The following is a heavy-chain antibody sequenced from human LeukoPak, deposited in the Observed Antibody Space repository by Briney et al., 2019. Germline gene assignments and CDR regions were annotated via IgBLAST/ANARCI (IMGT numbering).Heavy chain of an antibody. D-gene: IGHD6-19*01. J-gene: IGHJ6*02. Sequence: ASVKVSCKASGYTFTSYGISWVRQAPGQGLEWMGWISAYNGNTNYAQKLQGRVTMTRDTSTSTVYMELSSLRSEDTAVYYCARDSSGWYGMDVWGRGTTVTVSS. CDR1: GYTFTSYG. CDR2: ISAYNGNT. CDR3: ARDSSGWYGMDV. V-gene: IGHV1-18*01.